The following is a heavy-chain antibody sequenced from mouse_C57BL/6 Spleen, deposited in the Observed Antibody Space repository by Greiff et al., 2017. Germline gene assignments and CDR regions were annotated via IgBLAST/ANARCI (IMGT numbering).Heavy chain of an antibody. D-gene: IGHD3-1*01. V-gene: IGHV1-80*01. CDR1: GYAFSSYW. CDR2: IYPGDGDT. CDR3: ARTGLRRFDY. Sequence: LVESGAELVKPGASVKISCKASGYAFSSYWMNWVKQRPGKGLEWIGQIYPGDGDTNYNGKFKGKATLTADKSSSTAYMQLSSLTSEDSAVYFCARTGLRRFDYWGQGTTLTVSS. J-gene: IGHJ2*01.